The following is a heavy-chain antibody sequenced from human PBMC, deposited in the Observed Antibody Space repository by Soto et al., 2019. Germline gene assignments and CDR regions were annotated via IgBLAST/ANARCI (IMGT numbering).Heavy chain of an antibody. CDR2: IYYSGST. Sequence: SETLSLTCTVSGGSISSYYWSWIRQPPGKGLEWIGYIYYSGSTNYNPSLKSRVTISVDTSKNQFSLKLSSVTAADTAVYYCARVLGENTIFGVPWYYYMDVWGKGTTVTVSS. CDR1: GGSISSYY. CDR3: ARVLGENTIFGVPWYYYMDV. J-gene: IGHJ6*03. V-gene: IGHV4-59*01. D-gene: IGHD3-3*01.